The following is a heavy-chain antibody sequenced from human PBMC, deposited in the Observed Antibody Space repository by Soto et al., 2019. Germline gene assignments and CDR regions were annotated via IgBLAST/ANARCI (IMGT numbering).Heavy chain of an antibody. V-gene: IGHV3-15*01. CDR2: IKRKSDHGTT. Sequence: ESGGGLVEPGGSLRLSCAASGFAFSHVWMTWVRQAPGKGLERVGRIKRKSDHGTTDYAAAVKGRFTISRDDSKNTLYLQMDSLKSEDTAVYYCATEGEMSGASDWADYFDHWGRGTLVTVSS. J-gene: IGHJ4*01. D-gene: IGHD2-15*01. CDR3: ATEGEMSGASDWADYFDH. CDR1: GFAFSHVW.